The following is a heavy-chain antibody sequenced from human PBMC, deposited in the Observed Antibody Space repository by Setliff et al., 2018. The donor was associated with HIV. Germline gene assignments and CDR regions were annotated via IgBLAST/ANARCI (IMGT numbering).Heavy chain of an antibody. Sequence: SETLSLTCTVSGGSISSGTYYWSWIRQPAGKGLEWIGHIYTSGSTDYNPPFKSRVTISEDTSKNQVSLKVSSVTAADTAVYYCARERWNYDYYYGMDVWGQGTTVTVSS. CDR2: IYTSGST. V-gene: IGHV4-61*09. J-gene: IGHJ6*02. D-gene: IGHD1-1*01. CDR1: GGSISSGTYY. CDR3: ARERWNYDYYYGMDV.